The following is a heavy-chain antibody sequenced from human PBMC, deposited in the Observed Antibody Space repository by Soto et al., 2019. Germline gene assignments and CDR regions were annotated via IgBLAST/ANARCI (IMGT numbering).Heavy chain of an antibody. CDR3: AREKVATILKTYYYYYGMDV. D-gene: IGHD5-12*01. CDR1: GFTFSSYA. J-gene: IGHJ6*02. Sequence: GGSLRLSCAASGFTFSSYAMHWVRQAPGKGLEWVAVISYDGSNTYYADSVKGRFTISRDNSKNTLYLQMNSLRAEDTAVYYCAREKVATILKTYYYYYGMDVWGQGTTVTVSS. CDR2: ISYDGSNT. V-gene: IGHV3-30-3*01.